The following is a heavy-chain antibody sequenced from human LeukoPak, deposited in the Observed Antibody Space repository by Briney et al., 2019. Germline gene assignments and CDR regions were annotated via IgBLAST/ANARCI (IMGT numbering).Heavy chain of an antibody. CDR3: AKDISYYENPFDF. Sequence: GRSLRLSCAASGFTFSNHGMHWVRQAPGKGLEWVAIISEDGNNEYYADSVKGRFTISRDNSKRTLYLQMNSLRAEDTAVYYCAKDISYYENPFDFWGQGTMVTVSS. V-gene: IGHV3-30*18. D-gene: IGHD3-22*01. CDR1: GFTFSNHG. CDR2: ISEDGNNE. J-gene: IGHJ3*01.